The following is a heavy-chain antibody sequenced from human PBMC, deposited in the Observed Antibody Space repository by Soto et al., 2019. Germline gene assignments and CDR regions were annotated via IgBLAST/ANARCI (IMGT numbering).Heavy chain of an antibody. Sequence: ASVKVSCKASGYTFTSYDINWVRQAIGQGLEWMGWMNPNSGNTGYAQKFQGRVTMTRNTSISTAYMELSSLRSEDTAVYYCARRTRQYSSPVWFDPWGQGTLVTVSS. J-gene: IGHJ5*02. D-gene: IGHD6-6*01. CDR2: MNPNSGNT. CDR3: ARRTRQYSSPVWFDP. V-gene: IGHV1-8*01. CDR1: GYTFTSYD.